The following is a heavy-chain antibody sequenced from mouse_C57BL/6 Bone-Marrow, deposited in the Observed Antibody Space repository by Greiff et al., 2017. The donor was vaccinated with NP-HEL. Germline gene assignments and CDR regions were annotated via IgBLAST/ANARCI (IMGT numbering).Heavy chain of an antibody. Sequence: VQLQQSGAELVKPGASVKLSCTASGFNIKDYYMHWVKQRTEQGLEWIGRIDPEDGETKYAPKFQGKATITADTSSNTAYLQLSSLTSEDTAVYYCARYHYYGSSEYYFDYWGQGTTLTGSS. D-gene: IGHD1-1*01. CDR2: IDPEDGET. CDR1: GFNIKDYY. J-gene: IGHJ2*01. CDR3: ARYHYYGSSEYYFDY. V-gene: IGHV14-2*01.